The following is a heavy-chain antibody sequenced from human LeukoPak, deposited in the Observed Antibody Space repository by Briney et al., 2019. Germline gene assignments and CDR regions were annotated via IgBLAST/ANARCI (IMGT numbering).Heavy chain of an antibody. J-gene: IGHJ4*02. Sequence: GGSLRLSCVASGFTFSAYYISWIRQAPGQGLEWVSYISLTGDTIYYADSLKGRFTISRDNAKNSLYLQMNSLRAEDTAVYYCARDFRHCGGDCYSERHYYFDFWGQGTLVAVSS. CDR3: ARDFRHCGGDCYSERHYYFDF. CDR2: ISLTGDTI. D-gene: IGHD2-21*02. V-gene: IGHV3-11*04. CDR1: GFTFSAYY.